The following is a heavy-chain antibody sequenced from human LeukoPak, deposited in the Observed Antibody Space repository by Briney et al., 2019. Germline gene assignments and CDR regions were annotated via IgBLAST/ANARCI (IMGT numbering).Heavy chain of an antibody. J-gene: IGHJ3*02. CDR3: ARVADHSSGWYGYAFDI. CDR1: GGSISSYY. D-gene: IGHD6-19*01. V-gene: IGHV4-4*07. CDR2: IYTSGST. Sequence: PSETLSLTCTVSGGSISSYYWSWIRQPAGKGLEWIGRIYTSGSTNYNPSLKSRVTMSVDTSKNQFSLRLSSVTAADTAVYYCARVADHSSGWYGYAFDIWGQGTMVTVSS.